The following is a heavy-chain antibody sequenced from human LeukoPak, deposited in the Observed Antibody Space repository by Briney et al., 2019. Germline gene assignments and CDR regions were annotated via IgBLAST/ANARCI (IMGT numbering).Heavy chain of an antibody. CDR3: ARDVTLGWLLGAFDI. CDR2: IIPIFGTA. D-gene: IGHD3-3*01. V-gene: IGHV1-69*01. CDR1: GGTFSSYA. J-gene: IGHJ3*02. Sequence: AVKVSCKASGGTFSSYAISWVRQAPGQGLEWMGGIIPIFGTANYAQKFQGRVTITADESTSTAYMELSSLRSEDTAVYYCARDVTLGWLLGAFDIWGQGTMVTVSS.